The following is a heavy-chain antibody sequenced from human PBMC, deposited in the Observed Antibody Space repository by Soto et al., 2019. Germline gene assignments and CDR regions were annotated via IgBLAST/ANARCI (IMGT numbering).Heavy chain of an antibody. V-gene: IGHV3-64*01. Sequence: PGGSLRLSCAASGFTFSSYAMHWVRQAPGEGLEYVSAISSNGGSTYYANSVKGRFTISRDNSKNTLYLQMGSLRAEDMAVYYCARVVPAAISPYYYYMDVWGKGTKVTVSS. CDR3: ARVVPAAISPYYYYMDV. CDR2: ISSNGGST. J-gene: IGHJ6*03. CDR1: GFTFSSYA. D-gene: IGHD2-2*01.